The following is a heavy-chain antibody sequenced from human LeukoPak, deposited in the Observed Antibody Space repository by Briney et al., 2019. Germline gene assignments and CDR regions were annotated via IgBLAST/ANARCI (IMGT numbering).Heavy chain of an antibody. CDR1: GYSFNTYW. CDR3: ARFPMVRGDSNYYYYYMDV. Sequence: GESLKISCKGSGYSFNTYWIGWVRQMPGKGLEWMGIIYPGDSDTKYSPSFQGQVTISADKSISTAYLQWSSLKASDTAMYYCARFPMVRGDSNYYYYYMDVWGKGTTVTISS. V-gene: IGHV5-51*01. J-gene: IGHJ6*03. CDR2: IYPGDSDT. D-gene: IGHD3-10*01.